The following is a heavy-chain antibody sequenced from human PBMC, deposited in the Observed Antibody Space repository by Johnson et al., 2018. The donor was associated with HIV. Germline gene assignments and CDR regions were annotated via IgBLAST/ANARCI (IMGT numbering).Heavy chain of an antibody. CDR3: ATGENLKWELRFVDAFDI. V-gene: IGHV3-20*04. CDR2: INWNGGST. J-gene: IGHJ3*02. D-gene: IGHD1-26*01. CDR1: GITFDDYG. Sequence: VQLVESGGGLVKPGGSLRLSCRASGITFDDYGMSWVRQAPEKGLEWVSGINWNGGSTGYADSVKGRFTISRDNAKNSLYLQMNSLRAEDTALYYCATGENLKWELRFVDAFDIWGQGTMVTVSS.